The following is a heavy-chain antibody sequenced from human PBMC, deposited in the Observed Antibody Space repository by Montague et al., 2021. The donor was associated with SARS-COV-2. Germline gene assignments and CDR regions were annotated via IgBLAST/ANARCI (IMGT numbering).Heavy chain of an antibody. CDR3: ARLTLLRCFDWLSHGGYFDY. D-gene: IGHD3-9*01. J-gene: IGHJ4*02. Sequence: SETLSLTCTVSGGSIRSSSYYWGWIRQPPGKGLEWIGSIYYSGSTYYNPSFKSRVTISVDTSKNQFSLKLSSVTAADTAVYYCARLTLLRCFDWLSHGGYFDYWGQGTLVTVSS. V-gene: IGHV4-39*01. CDR1: GGSIRSSSYY. CDR2: IYYSGST.